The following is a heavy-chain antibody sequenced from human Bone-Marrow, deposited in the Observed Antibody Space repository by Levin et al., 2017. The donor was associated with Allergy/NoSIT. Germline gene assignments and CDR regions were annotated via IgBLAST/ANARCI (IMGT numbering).Heavy chain of an antibody. CDR2: IKRKTDGGTT. V-gene: IGHV3-15*01. J-gene: IGHJ4*02. CDR1: GFTFSKAW. D-gene: IGHD4-23*01. CDR3: ATVGGNSGALDY. Sequence: GESLKISCAASGFTFSKAWMSWVRRAPGKGLEWVGRIKRKTDGGTTDYAAPVKGRFTISRDDSKNTLYLQMNSLKTEDTAVYYCATVGGNSGALDYWGQGTLVTVSS.